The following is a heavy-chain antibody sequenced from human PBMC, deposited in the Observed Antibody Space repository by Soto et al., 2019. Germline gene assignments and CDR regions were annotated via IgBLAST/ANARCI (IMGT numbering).Heavy chain of an antibody. CDR2: IYPGDSDT. V-gene: IGHV5-51*01. CDR1: GYSFTSYW. Sequence: PGESLKISCKGSGYSFTSYWIGWVRQMPGKGLEWMGIIYPGDSDTRYSPSFQGQVTISADKSISTAYLQWSSLKASDTAMYYCARHALAGWFGELLGYYGMDVWGQGTTVTVSS. J-gene: IGHJ6*02. CDR3: ARHALAGWFGELLGYYGMDV. D-gene: IGHD3-10*01.